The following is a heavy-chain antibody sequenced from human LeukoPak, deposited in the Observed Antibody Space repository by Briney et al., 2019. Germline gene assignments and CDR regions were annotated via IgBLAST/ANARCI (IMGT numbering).Heavy chain of an antibody. CDR3: ARDIIVGAPHNWFDP. CDR1: GYTFTRYD. J-gene: IGHJ5*02. Sequence: ASVKVSCKASGYTFTRYDFNWVRQATGQRPEWMGWMSPNSGDTGYAQKFQDRVIMTRNTSISTAYMELSSLRSDDTAVYYCARDIIVGAPHNWFDPWGQGTLVTVSS. V-gene: IGHV1-8*01. CDR2: MSPNSGDT. D-gene: IGHD1-26*01.